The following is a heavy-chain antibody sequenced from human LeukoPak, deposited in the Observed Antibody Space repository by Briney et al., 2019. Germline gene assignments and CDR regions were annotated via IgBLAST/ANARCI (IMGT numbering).Heavy chain of an antibody. CDR1: GYTFTSYA. J-gene: IGHJ4*02. Sequence: ASVKVSCKASGYTFTSYAMHWVRQAPGQRLEWMGWINAGNGNTKYSQKFRGRVTITRDTSASTAYMELSSLRSEDTAVYYCARARREYSSGWYYYWGQGTLVTVSS. D-gene: IGHD6-19*01. V-gene: IGHV1-3*01. CDR2: INAGNGNT. CDR3: ARARREYSSGWYYY.